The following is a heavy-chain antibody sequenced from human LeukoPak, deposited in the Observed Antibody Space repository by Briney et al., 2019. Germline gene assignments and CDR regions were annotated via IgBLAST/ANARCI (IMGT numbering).Heavy chain of an antibody. V-gene: IGHV1-69*05. CDR2: IIPIFGTA. J-gene: IGHJ4*02. CDR3: ATTYYGSGSYYRD. D-gene: IGHD3-10*01. Sequence: SVKVSCKASGGTFSSYAISWVRQAPGQGLEWMGGIIPIFGTANYAQKFQGRVTITTDESTSTAYTELSSLRSEDTAVYYCATTYYGSGSYYRDWGQGTLVTVSS. CDR1: GGTFSSYA.